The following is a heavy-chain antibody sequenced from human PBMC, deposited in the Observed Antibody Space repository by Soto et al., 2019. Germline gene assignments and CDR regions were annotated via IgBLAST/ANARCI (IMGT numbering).Heavy chain of an antibody. D-gene: IGHD1-26*01. CDR1: GGSISSYY. J-gene: IGHJ3*02. CDR3: ASSELQGYGAFDI. Sequence: SETLSLTCTISGGSISSYYWSWIRQPPGKGLEWIGYIYYSGSTNYNPSLKSRVTISVDTSKNQFSLKLSSVTAADTAVYYCASSELQGYGAFDIWGQGTMVTVSS. V-gene: IGHV4-59*01. CDR2: IYYSGST.